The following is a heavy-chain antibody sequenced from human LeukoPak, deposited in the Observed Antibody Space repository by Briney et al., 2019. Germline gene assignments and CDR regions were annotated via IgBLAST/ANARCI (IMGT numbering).Heavy chain of an antibody. CDR2: ISYDGSNK. V-gene: IGHV3-30*18. D-gene: IGHD6-19*01. CDR3: AKGHKWLPLDY. CDR1: GFTFSSYG. J-gene: IGHJ4*02. Sequence: GGSLRLSCAASGFTFSSYGMPWVRQAPGKGLEWVAVISYDGSNKYYADSVKGRFTISRDNSKNTLYLQMNSLRAEDTAVYYCAKGHKWLPLDYWGQGTLVTVSS.